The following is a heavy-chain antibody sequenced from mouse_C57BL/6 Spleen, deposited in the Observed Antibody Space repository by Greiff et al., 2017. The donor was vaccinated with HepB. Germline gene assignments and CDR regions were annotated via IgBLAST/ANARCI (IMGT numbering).Heavy chain of an antibody. V-gene: IGHV1-55*01. D-gene: IGHD1-1*01. CDR3: GKTNYGSSYYAMDY. Sequence: QVQLQQPGAELVKPGASVKMSCKASGYTFTSYWITWVKQRPGQGLEWIGDIYPGSGSTNYNEKFKSKATLTVDTSSSTAYMQLSSLTSEDSAVYYCGKTNYGSSYYAMDYWGQGTSVTVSS. CDR1: GYTFTSYW. CDR2: IYPGSGST. J-gene: IGHJ4*01.